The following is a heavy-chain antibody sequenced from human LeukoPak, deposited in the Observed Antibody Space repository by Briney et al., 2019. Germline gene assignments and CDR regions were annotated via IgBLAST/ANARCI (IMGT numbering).Heavy chain of an antibody. CDR3: ARGLGGSGSYSLTFDS. J-gene: IGHJ4*02. D-gene: IGHD1-26*01. V-gene: IGHV1-18*01. Sequence: GASVKVSCKASGYTFTSYYINWVRLAPGQGPEWMGWISAYNGNTKYAQKLQGRVTMTTDTSTSTAYMDLRSLRSDDTAVYYCARGLGGSGSYSLTFDSWGQGTLVTVSS. CDR2: ISAYNGNT. CDR1: GYTFTSYY.